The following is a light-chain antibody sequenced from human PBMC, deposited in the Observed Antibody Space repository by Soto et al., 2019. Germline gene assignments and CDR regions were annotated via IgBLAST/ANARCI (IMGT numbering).Light chain of an antibody. CDR1: QSVTSY. CDR2: DAS. V-gene: IGKV3-11*01. CDR3: QQFSNWPRT. Sequence: EIVLTQSPATLSLSPGERATLSCRASQSVTSYFAWYQQKPGQAPRLLIYDASNRATGIPARFSGSGSGTDFTLTISCLEPEDSAVYYCQQFSNWPRTFGQGTKLEIK. J-gene: IGKJ2*01.